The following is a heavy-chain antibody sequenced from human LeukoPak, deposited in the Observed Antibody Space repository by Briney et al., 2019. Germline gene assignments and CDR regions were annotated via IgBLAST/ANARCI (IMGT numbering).Heavy chain of an antibody. Sequence: PSETLSLTCTVSGGSISSYYWSWIRQPPGQGLEWIGYIYYSGSTNYNPSLKSRVTISVDTAKNQFSLKLSSVTAADTAVYYCARHEHYDFWSGYPNNWFDPWGQGTLVTVSS. CDR3: ARHEHYDFWSGYPNNWFDP. J-gene: IGHJ5*02. V-gene: IGHV4-59*08. CDR2: IYYSGST. D-gene: IGHD3-3*01. CDR1: GGSISSYY.